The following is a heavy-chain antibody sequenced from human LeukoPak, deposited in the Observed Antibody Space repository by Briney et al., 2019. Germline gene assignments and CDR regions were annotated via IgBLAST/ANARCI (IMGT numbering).Heavy chain of an antibody. J-gene: IGHJ4*02. CDR2: INPNSGGT. Sequence: ASVKVSCKASGYTFTGYYMHWVRQAPGQGLEWMGWINPNSGGTNYAQKFQGRVTMTRDTSISTAYMELSRLRSDDTAVYYCAKDPAKYCSSTSCYPFDYWGRGTLVTVSS. V-gene: IGHV1-2*02. CDR1: GYTFTGYY. CDR3: AKDPAKYCSSTSCYPFDY. D-gene: IGHD2-2*01.